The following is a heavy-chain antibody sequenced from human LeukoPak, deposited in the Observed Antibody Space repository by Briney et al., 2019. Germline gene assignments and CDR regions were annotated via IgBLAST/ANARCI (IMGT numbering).Heavy chain of an antibody. V-gene: IGHV4-34*01. CDR2: INHSGST. CDR1: GGSFSGYY. CDR3: ARDIVVVPAAQQDAFDI. Sequence: SETLSLTCAVYGGSFSGYYWSWIRQPPGKGLEWIGEINHSGSTNYNPSLKSRVTMSVDTFKNQFSLRLSSVTAADTAVYYCARDIVVVPAAQQDAFDIWGQGTLVTASS. J-gene: IGHJ3*02. D-gene: IGHD2-2*01.